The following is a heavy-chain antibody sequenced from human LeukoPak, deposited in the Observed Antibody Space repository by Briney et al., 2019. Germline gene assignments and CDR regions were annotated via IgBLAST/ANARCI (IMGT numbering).Heavy chain of an antibody. Sequence: ASVKVSCKVSGYTLTELSMHWVRQAPGKGLEWMGGFDPEDGETIYAQKFQGRVTMTEDTSTDTAYMELSSLRSEDTAVSYCATGAGSSWHDSYYYYMDVWGKGTTVTVSS. D-gene: IGHD6-13*01. CDR2: FDPEDGET. V-gene: IGHV1-24*01. CDR3: ATGAGSSWHDSYYYYMDV. J-gene: IGHJ6*03. CDR1: GYTLTELS.